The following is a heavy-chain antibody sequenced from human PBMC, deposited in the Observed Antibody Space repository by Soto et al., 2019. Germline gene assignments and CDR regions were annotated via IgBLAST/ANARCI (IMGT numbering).Heavy chain of an antibody. CDR1: GFTSSSYA. V-gene: IGHV3-30-3*01. Sequence: GGSLRLSCAASGFTSSSYALHWVRQAPGKGLEWVAVISYDGSNKYYADSVKGRFTISRDNSKNTLYLQMNSLRAEDTAVYYCAKNPGYYYDSTGYHFDYWGQGTLVTVSS. CDR3: AKNPGYYYDSTGYHFDY. J-gene: IGHJ4*02. D-gene: IGHD3-22*01. CDR2: ISYDGSNK.